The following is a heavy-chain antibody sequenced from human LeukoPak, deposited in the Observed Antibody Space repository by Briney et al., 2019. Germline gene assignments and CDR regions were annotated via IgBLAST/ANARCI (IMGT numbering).Heavy chain of an antibody. CDR2: INPYATDT. V-gene: IGHV3-74*01. D-gene: IGHD4-23*01. CDR1: GFTFSRYW. CDR3: VTLTSAVSQSAFDI. Sequence: GGSLRLSCAASGFTFSRYWMHWVRQAPGKGLVWVSRINPYATDTSNAHFVKGRFSISRDNAKSTVSLQMNSLRAEDTAVYYCVTLTSAVSQSAFDIWGRGTLVTVSS. J-gene: IGHJ3*02.